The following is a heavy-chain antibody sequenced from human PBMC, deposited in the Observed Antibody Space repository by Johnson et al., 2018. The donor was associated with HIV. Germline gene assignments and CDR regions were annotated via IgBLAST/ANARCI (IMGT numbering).Heavy chain of an antibody. CDR3: ARDHNYYGSGSYSDAFDF. CDR2: INWNGGST. J-gene: IGHJ3*01. CDR1: GFTFDDYG. Sequence: VQLVESGGGVVRPGGSLRLSCAASGFTFDDYGMSWVRQAPGKGLEWVSGINWNGGSTGYADSVKDRFTISRDNAKNSLYLQMNSLRAEDTALYYCARDHNYYGSGSYSDAFDFWGQGTMVTVSS. V-gene: IGHV3-20*04. D-gene: IGHD3-10*01.